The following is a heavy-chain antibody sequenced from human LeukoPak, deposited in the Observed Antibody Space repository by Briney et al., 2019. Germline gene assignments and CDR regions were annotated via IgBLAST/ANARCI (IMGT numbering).Heavy chain of an antibody. CDR3: TRGFRAGSDPRSDY. CDR1: GFPFGDYA. Sequence: GGSLRLSCTTSGFPFGDYAMSWVRQAPGKGLEWVGFIRTKAYGGTSEYAASVKGRFSISRDDSQSIAYLQMNSLNTEDTAVYYCTRGFRAGSDPRSDYWGQGTLVTVSS. CDR2: IRTKAYGGTS. V-gene: IGHV3-49*04. D-gene: IGHD3-10*01. J-gene: IGHJ4*02.